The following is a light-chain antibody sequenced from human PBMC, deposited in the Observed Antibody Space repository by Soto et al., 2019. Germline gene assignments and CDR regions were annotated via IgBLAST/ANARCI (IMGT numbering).Light chain of an antibody. CDR1: QSVSSSY. J-gene: IGKJ4*01. CDR3: QQYGTSLP. Sequence: EIVLTQSPGTLSLSPGERATLSCRASQSVSSSYLAWYQQKPGQAPRLRIYGASSRATGITDRFSGSGSGTGFTLTISRLEPEDFAVYYCQQYGTSLPVRGGTKVEIK. V-gene: IGKV3-20*01. CDR2: GAS.